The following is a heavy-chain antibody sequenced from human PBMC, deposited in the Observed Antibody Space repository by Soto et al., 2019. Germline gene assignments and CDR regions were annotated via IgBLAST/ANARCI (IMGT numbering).Heavy chain of an antibody. CDR1: GGSISSGGYY. CDR3: ARDRAGALYFDY. J-gene: IGHJ4*02. D-gene: IGHD6-13*01. V-gene: IGHV4-31*02. CDR2: IYYSGST. Sequence: QVQLQESGLGLVKPSHTLSLTCTVSGGSISSGGYYWSWSRQHPGKGLEWIGYIYYSGSTYYNPSLKSRVTISVDTSKNQFSLKLSSVTAADTAVYYCARDRAGALYFDYWGQGTLVTVSS.